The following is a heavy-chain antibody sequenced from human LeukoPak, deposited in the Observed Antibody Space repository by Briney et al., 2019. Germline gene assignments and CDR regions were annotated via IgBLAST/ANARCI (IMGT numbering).Heavy chain of an antibody. J-gene: IGHJ4*02. CDR1: GFNFRDYW. Sequence: GGSLRLSCAASGFNFRDYWMQWVRQAPGKGLVWVSRIDSVDTGSYADSVKGRFTISRDNVNNILYLQMNSLRVDDTAVYYCTRDARGCHSSTCRKPSDYWGQGALVTVSS. CDR2: IDSVDTG. V-gene: IGHV3-74*01. CDR3: TRDARGCHSSTCRKPSDY. D-gene: IGHD2/OR15-2a*01.